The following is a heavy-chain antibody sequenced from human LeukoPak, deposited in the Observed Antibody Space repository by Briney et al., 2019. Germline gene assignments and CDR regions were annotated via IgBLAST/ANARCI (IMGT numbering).Heavy chain of an antibody. Sequence: APVKVSCKASQGTFSSYAISWVRQAPGQGLEWMGRIIPIFGTANYAQKFQGRVTITTDESTSTAYMELSSLRSEDTAVYYCARDRGFWSGYYHFDYWGQGTLVTVSS. CDR1: QGTFSSYA. J-gene: IGHJ4*02. V-gene: IGHV1-69*05. D-gene: IGHD3-3*01. CDR2: IIPIFGTA. CDR3: ARDRGFWSGYYHFDY.